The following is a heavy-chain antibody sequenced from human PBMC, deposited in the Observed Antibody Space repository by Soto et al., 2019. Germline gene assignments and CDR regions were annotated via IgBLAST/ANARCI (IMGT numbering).Heavy chain of an antibody. CDR3: ARVRVTWVAVAGYSGSWFDP. J-gene: IGHJ5*02. CDR1: GGSFSGYY. CDR2: INHSGST. Sequence: SETLSLTCAVYGGSFSGYYLSWIRQPPGKGLEWIGEINHSGSTNYNPSLKSRVTISVDTSKNQFSLKLSSVTAADTAVYYCARVRVTWVAVAGYSGSWFDPWAQGTLVTVS. D-gene: IGHD6-19*01. V-gene: IGHV4-34*01.